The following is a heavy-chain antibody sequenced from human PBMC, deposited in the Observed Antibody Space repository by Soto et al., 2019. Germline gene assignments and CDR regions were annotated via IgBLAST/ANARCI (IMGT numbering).Heavy chain of an antibody. CDR1: GFIFSNYV. Sequence: EVQVLESGGGLVQPGGSLRLSCLGSGFIFSNYVMAWVRQAPGKGLEWVSGFGGSGGTYYADSVKSRYTISRDNSNNTLYLQMNSLRVEDTAVYYCAKSQSSLYYMDVWGKGTPVTVSS. J-gene: IGHJ6*03. V-gene: IGHV3-23*01. CDR2: FGGSGGT. CDR3: AKSQSSLYYMDV.